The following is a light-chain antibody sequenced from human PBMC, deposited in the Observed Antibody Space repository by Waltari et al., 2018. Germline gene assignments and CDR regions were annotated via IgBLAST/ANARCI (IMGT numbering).Light chain of an antibody. CDR3: QQTYSSSYT. Sequence: DIQMTQSPSSLSASVGDRVTVTCRASQSINIYLNWYQQKPGKAPRLLIYKTSTLQSGVPSSFSGSGSGTDFTLTISSLQPEDSATYYCQQTYSSSYTFGQGTKLEIK. J-gene: IGKJ2*01. CDR2: KTS. CDR1: QSINIY. V-gene: IGKV1-39*01.